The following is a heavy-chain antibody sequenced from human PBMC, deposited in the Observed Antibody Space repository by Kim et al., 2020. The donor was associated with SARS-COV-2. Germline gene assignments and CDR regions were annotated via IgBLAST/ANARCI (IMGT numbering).Heavy chain of an antibody. CDR2: INSDGSST. CDR1: GFTFSSYW. D-gene: IGHD4-17*01. CDR3: ARALGGGDRGSYWYFDL. V-gene: IGHV3-74*01. J-gene: IGHJ2*01. Sequence: GGSLRLSCAASGFTFSSYWIHWVRQAPGKGLVWVSRINSDGSSTSYADSLKGRFTISKDNAKKPLHLQMTGLRAEDAAVYYCARALGGGDRGSYWYFDLCGRGTTVTVSS.